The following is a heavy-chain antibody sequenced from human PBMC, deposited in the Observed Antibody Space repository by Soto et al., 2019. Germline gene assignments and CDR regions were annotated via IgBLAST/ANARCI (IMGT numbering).Heavy chain of an antibody. D-gene: IGHD3-10*01. Sequence: QVQLQQWGAGLLKPSETLSLTCAVYGGSFSGYYWSWIRQPPGKGLEWNGEINHSGSTNYNPSLKSRVTISVDTSKNQFSLKLSSVTAADTAVYYCAGSGVGAFDYWGQGTLVTVSS. V-gene: IGHV4-34*01. CDR3: AGSGVGAFDY. CDR2: INHSGST. J-gene: IGHJ4*02. CDR1: GGSFSGYY.